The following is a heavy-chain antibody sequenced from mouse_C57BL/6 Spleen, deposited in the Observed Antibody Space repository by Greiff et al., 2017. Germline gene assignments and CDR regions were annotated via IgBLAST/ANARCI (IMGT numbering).Heavy chain of an antibody. CDR2: IWSGGST. J-gene: IGHJ1*03. CDR1: GFSLTSYG. D-gene: IGHD1-1*01. V-gene: IGHV2-2*02. CDR3: ARSPYCSMYFYV. Sequence: VQLQQSGPGLVQPSQCLSITCTASGFSLTSYGVHWVRQSPGEGLEWLGVIWSGGSTDSNAAFISSLSISEDNSKSKVFFKMHSLLANDTAIYYCARSPYCSMYFYVWGTGITVTVAS.